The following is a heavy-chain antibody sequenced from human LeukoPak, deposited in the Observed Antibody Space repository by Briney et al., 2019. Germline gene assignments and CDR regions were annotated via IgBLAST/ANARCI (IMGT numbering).Heavy chain of an antibody. CDR2: INHSGST. CDR1: GGSFSGYY. Sequence: LETLSLTCAVYGGSFSGYYWSWIRQPPGKGLEWIGEINHSGSTNYNPSLKSRVTISVDTSKNQFSLKLSSVTAADTAVYYCARGTMVRGVIILKKYYYYYMDVWGKGTTVTVSS. V-gene: IGHV4-34*01. D-gene: IGHD3-10*01. J-gene: IGHJ6*03. CDR3: ARGTMVRGVIILKKYYYYYMDV.